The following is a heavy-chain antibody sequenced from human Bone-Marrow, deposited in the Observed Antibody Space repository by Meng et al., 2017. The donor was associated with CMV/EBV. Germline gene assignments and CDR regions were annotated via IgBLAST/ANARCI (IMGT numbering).Heavy chain of an antibody. J-gene: IGHJ3*01. CDR1: GFTFSSYD. CDR2: IGTAGDT. CDR3: ARGGSDAFEV. V-gene: IGHV3-13*01. Sequence: GGSLRLSCAASGFTFSSYDMHWVRQATGKGLEWVSAIGTAGDTYYPGSVKGRFTISRENAKNSLYLQMNYLTAGDTAVYYCARGGSDAFEVWGQGTMVTVSS.